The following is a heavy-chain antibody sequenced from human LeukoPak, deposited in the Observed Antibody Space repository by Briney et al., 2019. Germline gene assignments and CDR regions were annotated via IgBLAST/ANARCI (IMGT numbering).Heavy chain of an antibody. J-gene: IGHJ4*02. Sequence: SVKVSCKASGGTFSSYAISWVRQAPGQGLEWMGRIVPILGIANYAQKFQGRVTITADKSTSTAYMELSSLRSEDTAVYYCARDLRYVVVVPGPAYYFDYWGQGTLVTLSS. CDR3: ARDLRYVVVVPGPAYYFDY. CDR1: GGTFSSYA. D-gene: IGHD2-15*01. CDR2: IVPILGIA. V-gene: IGHV1-69*04.